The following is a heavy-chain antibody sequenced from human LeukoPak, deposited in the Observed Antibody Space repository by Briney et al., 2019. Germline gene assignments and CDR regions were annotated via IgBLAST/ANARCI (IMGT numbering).Heavy chain of an antibody. Sequence: EASVKVSCKASGYSFTGYYIHWVRQAPGQGLEWMGRINPNSGGPDYAQKFQGRVTMTRDTPISTAYLELSRLRNDDTAVYFCARGYSYDPNSFDYWGQGTLVTVSS. J-gene: IGHJ4*02. V-gene: IGHV1-2*06. CDR2: INPNSGGP. CDR3: ARGYSYDPNSFDY. CDR1: GYSFTGYY. D-gene: IGHD5-18*01.